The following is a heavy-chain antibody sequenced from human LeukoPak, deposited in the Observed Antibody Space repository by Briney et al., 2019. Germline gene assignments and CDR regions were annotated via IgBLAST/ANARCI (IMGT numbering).Heavy chain of an antibody. V-gene: IGHV4-59*01. CDR1: GGSINNYY. CDR3: ARAPRVRTYYYDTSGPFYYFHY. Sequence: SETLSLTCTVSGGSINNYYWSWIRQPPGKGLEWVGYIYYSGNTNYNPSLKSRVTISVDTSKNQFSLKLSSVTAADTAVYYCARAPRVRTYYYDTSGPFYYFHYWGQGTLVTVSS. D-gene: IGHD3-22*01. CDR2: IYYSGNT. J-gene: IGHJ4*02.